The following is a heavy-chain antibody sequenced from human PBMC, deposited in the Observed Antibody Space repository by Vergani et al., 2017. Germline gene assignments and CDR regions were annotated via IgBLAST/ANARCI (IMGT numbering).Heavy chain of an antibody. CDR2: IYTSGST. D-gene: IGHD2-2*01. J-gene: IGHJ5*02. V-gene: IGHV4-61*02. Sequence: QVQLQESGPGLVKPSQTPSLTCTGSGGSISSGSYYWSWIRQPAGKGLEWIGLIYTSGSTNYNPSLKSRFTISVDTSKNQFSLKLSSVTSADTAVYYCARDSVLVPTAYNWFDPWGQGILVTVSA. CDR1: GGSISSGSYY. CDR3: ARDSVLVPTAYNWFDP.